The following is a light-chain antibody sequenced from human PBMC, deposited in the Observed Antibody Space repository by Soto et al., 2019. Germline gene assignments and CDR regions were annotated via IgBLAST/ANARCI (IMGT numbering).Light chain of an antibody. Sequence: EFVLTQSPGTLSLSPGERATLSCRASQTVRNNYLAWYQQKPGQAPRLLVYDTSYRATGVPDRFSGSGSGTDFTLTISRLEPEDSAVYYCQQYDSSPWTFGQGTKVDIK. V-gene: IGKV3-20*01. CDR2: DTS. J-gene: IGKJ1*01. CDR3: QQYDSSPWT. CDR1: QTVRNNY.